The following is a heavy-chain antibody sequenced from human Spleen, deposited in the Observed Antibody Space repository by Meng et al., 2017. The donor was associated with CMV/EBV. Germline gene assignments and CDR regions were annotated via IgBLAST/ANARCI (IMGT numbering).Heavy chain of an antibody. CDR2: IIPMFRKT. Sequence: ASGGTFSSYAINWVRQAPGHGLEWIGNIIPMFRKTNYAQKFQGRVTITTGESSGTVFMELSSLTLDDTAIYFCARVPDSRAPEDDYWGQGTLVTVSS. J-gene: IGHJ4*02. CDR3: ARVPDSRAPEDDY. D-gene: IGHD6-6*01. V-gene: IGHV1-69*05. CDR1: GGTFSSYA.